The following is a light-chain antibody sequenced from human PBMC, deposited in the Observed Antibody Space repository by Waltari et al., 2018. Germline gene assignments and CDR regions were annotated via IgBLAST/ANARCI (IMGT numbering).Light chain of an antibody. CDR1: SSNIGDNY. Sequence: QSVLTQPPSASGTPGQRVTISCSGSSSNIGDNYVYWYQHHPGTAPKLLLFSNTQRPPGVRELFSGSKSGTSASLAIIGLRSEDEGDYYCAAWDDTLGHWVFGGGTKLTVL. V-gene: IGLV1-47*01. J-gene: IGLJ3*02. CDR3: AAWDDTLGHWV. CDR2: SNT.